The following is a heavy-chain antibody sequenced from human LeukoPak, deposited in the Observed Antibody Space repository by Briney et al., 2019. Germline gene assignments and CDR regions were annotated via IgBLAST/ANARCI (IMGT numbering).Heavy chain of an antibody. CDR3: ARGSYDVLTGFSTFGEY. CDR1: GGSISSRSYY. D-gene: IGHD3-9*01. J-gene: IGHJ4*02. Sequence: SETLSLTCTASGGSISSRSYYWGWIRQPPGKGLEWIGSIYYSGTTYYKPSLKSRVTISLDTSKNQFSLKVNSVTAADTAVYYCARGSYDVLTGFSTFGEYWGQGTLLTVSS. V-gene: IGHV4-39*01. CDR2: IYYSGTT.